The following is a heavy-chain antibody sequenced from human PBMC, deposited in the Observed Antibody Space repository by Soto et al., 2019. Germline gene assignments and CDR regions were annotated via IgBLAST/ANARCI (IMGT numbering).Heavy chain of an antibody. Sequence: SETLSLTCTVSGGSISSSSYYWGWIRQPPGKGLEWIGSIYYSGSTYYNPSLKSRVTISVDTSKNQFSLKLSSVAAADTAVYSCARRVRSSSSGLGYYYGMDVWGQGTTVTVSS. D-gene: IGHD6-6*01. CDR1: GGSISSSSYY. V-gene: IGHV4-39*01. CDR3: ARRVRSSSSGLGYYYGMDV. CDR2: IYYSGST. J-gene: IGHJ6*02.